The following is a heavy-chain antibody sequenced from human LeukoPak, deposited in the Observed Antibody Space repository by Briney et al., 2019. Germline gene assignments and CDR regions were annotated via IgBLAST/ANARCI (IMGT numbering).Heavy chain of an antibody. D-gene: IGHD4-17*01. CDR2: IYWDDDK. V-gene: IGHV2-5*02. Sequence: SGPTLVNPTQPLTLTCTFSGFSLSTRGVGVGWIRQPPVKALEWLALIYWDDDKRYSPSLKSKLTITKDTSKNQVVLTMTNMDPVDTATYYCARHDYGDYYFDSWGQGTLVTVSS. CDR1: GFSLSTRGVG. CDR3: ARHDYGDYYFDS. J-gene: IGHJ4*02.